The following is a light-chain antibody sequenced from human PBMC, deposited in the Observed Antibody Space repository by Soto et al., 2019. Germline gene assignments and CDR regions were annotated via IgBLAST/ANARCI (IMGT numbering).Light chain of an antibody. J-gene: IGLJ2*01. Sequence: QSALTQPASVSGAPGQSITISCTGTSSDIGGYQYVSWYQQHPGKAPRLMIHEVNTRPSGVSNRFSGSKSGNTASLTISGLQAEDDAYYYCSSYSSSSTLFGGGTKLTVL. CDR3: SSYSSSSTL. V-gene: IGLV2-14*01. CDR1: SSDIGGYQY. CDR2: EVN.